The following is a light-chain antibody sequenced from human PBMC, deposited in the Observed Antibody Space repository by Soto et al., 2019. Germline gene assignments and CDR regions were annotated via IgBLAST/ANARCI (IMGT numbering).Light chain of an antibody. V-gene: IGKV1-39*01. Sequence: EIQLTQSPSSLAASVGDRVTLTCRASRNVSIYLNWYQHKPGKGPTLLIHATSNLQIGVPSCFSGSGSGTEFTLTISSLDPEDFRTYYCQQSYKMPSFGQGTRLEIK. CDR3: QQSYKMPS. J-gene: IGKJ5*01. CDR2: ATS. CDR1: RNVSIY.